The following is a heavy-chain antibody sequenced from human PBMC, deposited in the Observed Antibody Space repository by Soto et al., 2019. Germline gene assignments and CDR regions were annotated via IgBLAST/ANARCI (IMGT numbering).Heavy chain of an antibody. D-gene: IGHD3-22*01. Sequence: PGGSLRLSCAASGFTVSSNYMSWVRQAPGKGLGWVSVIYSGGSTYYADSVKGRFTISRDNSKNTLYLQMNSLRAEDTAVYYCARVLYDSSGYYYASNDAFDIWGQGTMVTVSS. CDR3: ARVLYDSSGYYYASNDAFDI. J-gene: IGHJ3*02. V-gene: IGHV3-66*01. CDR1: GFTVSSNY. CDR2: IYSGGST.